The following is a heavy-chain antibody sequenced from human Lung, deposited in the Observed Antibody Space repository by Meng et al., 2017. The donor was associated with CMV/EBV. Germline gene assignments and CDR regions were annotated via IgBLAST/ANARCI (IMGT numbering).Heavy chain of an antibody. V-gene: IGHV4-39*07. CDR2: LYDSGST. J-gene: IGHJ4*02. D-gene: IGHD1-1*01. Sequence: MRLPESGPALVRPSESPSLACSVSGRSISSSTYYWAWIRQPPGKGLEWIGSLYDSGSTYYHPSLKSRVTISVDTSKTYFSLKLRSVTAADTAVYYCARDLEYWGQGTLVTVSS. CDR3: ARDLEY. CDR1: GRSISSSTYY.